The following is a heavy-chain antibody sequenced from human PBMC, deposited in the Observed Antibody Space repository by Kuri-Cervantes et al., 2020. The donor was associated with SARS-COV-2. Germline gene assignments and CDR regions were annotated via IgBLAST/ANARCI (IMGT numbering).Heavy chain of an antibody. Sequence: SETLSLTCVVFGGSINAHYWTWIRRPPRKGLEWIGYIYYTGNTNFNPSLKSRVTISVDTSKSHFSLKLSSVTAADTAVYYCARAIYCSSTSCSYYFDYWGQGTLVTVSS. J-gene: IGHJ4*02. CDR1: GGSINAHY. V-gene: IGHV4-59*11. CDR2: IYYTGNT. CDR3: ARAIYCSSTSCSYYFDY. D-gene: IGHD2-2*01.